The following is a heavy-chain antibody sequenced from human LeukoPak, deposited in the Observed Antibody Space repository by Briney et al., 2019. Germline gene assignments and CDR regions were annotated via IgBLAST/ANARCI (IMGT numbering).Heavy chain of an antibody. D-gene: IGHD2-2*01. Sequence: PSETLSLTCTVSGGSISSSSYYWGWIRQPPGKGLEWFGSIYYSGSTYYNPSLKSRVTISVDTSKNQFSLKLSSVTAADTAVYYCARGQPAASRWPQWLADYWGQGTLVTVSS. CDR2: IYYSGST. V-gene: IGHV4-39*07. CDR1: GGSISSSSYY. J-gene: IGHJ4*02. CDR3: ARGQPAASRWPQWLADY.